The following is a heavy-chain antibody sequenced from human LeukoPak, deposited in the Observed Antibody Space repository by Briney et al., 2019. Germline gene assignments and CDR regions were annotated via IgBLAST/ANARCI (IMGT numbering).Heavy chain of an antibody. V-gene: IGHV3-74*01. D-gene: IGHD6-19*01. CDR1: GFTFSKYW. J-gene: IGHJ4*02. CDR2: INTDGTVT. CDR3: ATKQWLAPPPDS. Sequence: WGVLRLSCAASGFTFSKYWMLWVRQAPGKGLESVSRINTDGTVTTYADSVKGRFTVSRDNADNTMFLQMNSVRDEDTAVYYCATKQWLAPPPDSWGQGTPVTVSS.